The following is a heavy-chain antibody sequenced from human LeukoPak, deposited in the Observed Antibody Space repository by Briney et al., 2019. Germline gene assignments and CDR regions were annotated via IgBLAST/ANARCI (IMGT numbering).Heavy chain of an antibody. CDR3: ARFTPYYDILTGYSHFDY. CDR2: IYYSGST. Sequence: SETLSLTCTVSGDSISSYYWSWIRQPPGKGLEWVGYIYYSGSTNYNPSLKSRVTISVDTSKNQFSLKLSSVTAADTAVYYCARFTPYYDILTGYSHFDYWGQGTLVTVSS. D-gene: IGHD3-9*01. CDR1: GDSISSYY. V-gene: IGHV4-59*01. J-gene: IGHJ4*02.